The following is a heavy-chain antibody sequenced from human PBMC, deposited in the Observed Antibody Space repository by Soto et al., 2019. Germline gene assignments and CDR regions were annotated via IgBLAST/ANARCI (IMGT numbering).Heavy chain of an antibody. D-gene: IGHD5-12*01. Sequence: QMQLVQSGPEVKKPGTSVKVSCKASGFTFTSSAVQWVRQARGQRLAWIGWIVVGSGNTNYAQKFQERVTITRDMSTSTAYMELSSLRSEDTAVYYCAARGYSGYDSRNYYYGMDVWGQGTTVTVSS. CDR2: IVVGSGNT. J-gene: IGHJ6*02. CDR3: AARGYSGYDSRNYYYGMDV. CDR1: GFTFTSSA. V-gene: IGHV1-58*01.